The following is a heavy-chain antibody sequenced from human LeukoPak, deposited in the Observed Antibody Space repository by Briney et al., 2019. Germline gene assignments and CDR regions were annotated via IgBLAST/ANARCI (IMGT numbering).Heavy chain of an antibody. Sequence: GGSLRLSCAASGFTFSSHGMNWVRQAPGKGLEWVSGICPSGGITYYTDSVKGRFTISRDNSKNTQSLQMNSLRAEDTAVYYCAKDDDWGRYKHWGQGTLVTVSS. D-gene: IGHD3-16*01. V-gene: IGHV3-23*01. J-gene: IGHJ1*01. CDR2: ICPSGGIT. CDR3: AKDDDWGRYKH. CDR1: GFTFSSHG.